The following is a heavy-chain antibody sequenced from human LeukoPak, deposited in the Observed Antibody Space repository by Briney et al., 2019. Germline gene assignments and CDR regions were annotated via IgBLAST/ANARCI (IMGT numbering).Heavy chain of an antibody. Sequence: KPSETLSLTCTLPGGSISNYYWSWIRQPPGKGLERSGNIFYSGSTHYNPSLKSRVTISVDPSKHQFSLKLSSVTAADTAVYYCAYCGGDCYSYYYYGMDVWGQGTTVNVSS. CDR3: AYCGGDCYSYYYYGMDV. CDR1: GGSISNYY. D-gene: IGHD2-21*02. CDR2: IFYSGST. V-gene: IGHV4-59*04. J-gene: IGHJ6*02.